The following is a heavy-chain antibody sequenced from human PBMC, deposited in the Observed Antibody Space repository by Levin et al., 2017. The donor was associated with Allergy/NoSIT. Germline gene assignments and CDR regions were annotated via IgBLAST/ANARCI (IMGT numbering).Heavy chain of an antibody. V-gene: IGHV3-33*01. CDR2: IWYDGRNK. CDR1: GFRFSNYG. Sequence: GGSLRLSCAASGFRFSNYGMHWVRQAPGKGLEWVAVIWYDGRNKDYEDSVKGRFTVSRDNSKDTLYLQMNSQRAEDTGVYYCARAVNPRGLGGFDIWGQGTMVTVSS. J-gene: IGHJ3*02. D-gene: IGHD2-15*01. CDR3: ARAVNPRGLGGFDI.